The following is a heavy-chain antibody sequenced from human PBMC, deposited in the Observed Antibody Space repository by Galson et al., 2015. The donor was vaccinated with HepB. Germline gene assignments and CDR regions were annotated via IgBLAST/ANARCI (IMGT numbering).Heavy chain of an antibody. CDR1: GYTFTSYG. Sequence: SCKASGYTFTSYGISWVRQAPGQGLEWMGWISAYNGNTNYAQKLQGRVTMTTDTSTSTAYMELRSLRSDDTAVYYCARDIHQDIVVVPAAIGIWFDPWGQGTLVTVSS. V-gene: IGHV1-18*01. CDR2: ISAYNGNT. CDR3: ARDIHQDIVVVPAAIGIWFDP. J-gene: IGHJ5*02. D-gene: IGHD2-2*02.